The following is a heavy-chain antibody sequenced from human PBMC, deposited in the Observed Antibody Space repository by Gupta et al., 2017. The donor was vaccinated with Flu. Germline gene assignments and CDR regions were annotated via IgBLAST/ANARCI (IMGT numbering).Heavy chain of an antibody. CDR1: GFTFYSYS. J-gene: IGHJ4*02. CDR2: ISDSGSAT. D-gene: IGHD1-26*01. CDR3: ARDSGVTRFNYFDY. V-gene: IGHV3-23*01. Sequence: EVQLLESGGGLVQPGGSLRLSCAASGFTFYSYSMAWVRQAPGKGLEWVSGISDSGSATSYAGSVKGRFTVSRDNSKNTLYLQMNSLRAEDTALYYCARDSGVTRFNYFDYWGQGTLVTVS.